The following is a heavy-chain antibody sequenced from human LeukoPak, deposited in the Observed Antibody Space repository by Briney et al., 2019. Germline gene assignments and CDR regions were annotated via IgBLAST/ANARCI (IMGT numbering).Heavy chain of an antibody. V-gene: IGHV3-30*02. D-gene: IGHD6-13*01. Sequence: GGSLRLSCAASGFTFSTFGMHWVRQAPGKGLEWVTFINYDGGDKHYADSVKGRFTISRDNSKTTLYLQMNSLRAEDTALYYCAKGPGAAVGKRYIQHWGQGTLVTVSS. CDR3: AKGPGAAVGKRYIQH. CDR2: INYDGGDK. CDR1: GFTFSTFG. J-gene: IGHJ1*01.